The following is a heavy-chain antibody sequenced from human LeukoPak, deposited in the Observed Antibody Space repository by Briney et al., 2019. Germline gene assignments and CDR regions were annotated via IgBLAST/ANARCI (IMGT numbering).Heavy chain of an antibody. CDR3: ASSEVRRYCSSTSCLGLDY. J-gene: IGHJ4*02. CDR2: INPNSGGT. V-gene: IGHV1-2*06. CDR1: GYTFTSYG. D-gene: IGHD2-2*01. Sequence: ASVKVSCKASGYTFTSYGISWVRQAPGQGLEWMGRINPNSGGTNYAQKFQGRVTMTRDTSISTAYMELGRLRSDDTAVYYCASSEVRRYCSSTSCLGLDYWGQGTLVTVSS.